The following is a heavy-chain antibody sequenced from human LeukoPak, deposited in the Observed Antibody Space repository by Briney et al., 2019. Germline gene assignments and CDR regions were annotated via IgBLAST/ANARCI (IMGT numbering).Heavy chain of an antibody. CDR1: GGSISSYY. Sequence: WETLSLTCTVSGGSISSYYWSWIRQPPGKGLAWIGYIDYSGSTNYNPSLKSRVTISVDTSKNQFSLKLSSVTAADTAVYYCASYNWNWSRAFDIWGQGTMVTVSS. J-gene: IGHJ3*02. CDR2: IDYSGST. V-gene: IGHV4-59*01. D-gene: IGHD1-7*01. CDR3: ASYNWNWSRAFDI.